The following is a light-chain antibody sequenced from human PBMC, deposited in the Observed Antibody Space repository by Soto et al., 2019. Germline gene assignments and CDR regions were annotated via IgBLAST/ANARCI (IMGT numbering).Light chain of an antibody. CDR1: QSISNW. Sequence: DIQMTQSPSTLSASVGDRVTITCRASQSISNWLAWYQQRPGQAPKLLIYDASSLESGVPSTFSGSASGTEFTLTISSLQPDDFATYYCQQYNSYPWTFGQGTKVGIK. CDR3: QQYNSYPWT. J-gene: IGKJ1*01. CDR2: DAS. V-gene: IGKV1-5*01.